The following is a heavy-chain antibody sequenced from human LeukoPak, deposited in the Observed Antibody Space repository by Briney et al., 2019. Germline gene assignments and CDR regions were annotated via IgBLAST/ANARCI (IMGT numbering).Heavy chain of an antibody. CDR1: GYRFTGYN. D-gene: IGHD3-3*01. J-gene: IGHJ4*02. V-gene: IGHV1-46*01. CDR2: VDPSDGTT. CDR3: ARVSRSYYDFWSGSPYYFDY. Sequence: ASVKVSCKTSGYRFTGYNMHWVRQAPGQGLEWMGTVDPSDGTTNYAQRFPGRVTMTRDMSTSTVFMEVRSLTSEDTAVYYCARVSRSYYDFWSGSPYYFDYWGQGTLVTASS.